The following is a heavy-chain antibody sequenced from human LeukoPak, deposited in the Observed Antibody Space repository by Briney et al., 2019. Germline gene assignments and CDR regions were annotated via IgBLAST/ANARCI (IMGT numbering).Heavy chain of an antibody. CDR3: ARGGYYYDSSGYLWYFDY. J-gene: IGHJ4*02. CDR1: GFTFSNYW. D-gene: IGHD3-22*01. CDR2: INTDAINT. Sequence: PGGSLRLSCAASGFTFSNYWMHWVRQAPGKGLMWVSRINTDAINTGYADSVKGRFTISRNNAKNTLYLQMNSLRAEDTAVYYCARGGYYYDSSGYLWYFDYWGQGTLVTVSS. V-gene: IGHV3-74*01.